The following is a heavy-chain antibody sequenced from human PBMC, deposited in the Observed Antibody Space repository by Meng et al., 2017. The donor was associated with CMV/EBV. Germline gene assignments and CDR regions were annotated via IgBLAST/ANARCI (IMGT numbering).Heavy chain of an antibody. J-gene: IGHJ4*02. Sequence: SETLSLTCTASGGSISSYYWSWIRQPPGKGLEWIGYVYYSGSTKYNHSLKSRVTISVDTSKNQFSLKLSSVTAADTAVYYCARYLGWSEYYDDSSGTSGLGYFDDWGQGTLVTVSS. CDR2: VYYSGST. CDR3: ARYLGWSEYYDDSSGTSGLGYFDD. D-gene: IGHD3-22*01. V-gene: IGHV4-59*01. CDR1: GGSISSYY.